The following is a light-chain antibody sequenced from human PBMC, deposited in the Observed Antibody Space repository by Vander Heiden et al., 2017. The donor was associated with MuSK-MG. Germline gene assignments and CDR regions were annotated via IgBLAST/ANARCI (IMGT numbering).Light chain of an antibody. Sequence: QSALTQPASVSGSPGHSITISCTGTSRDIGTYNVVSWYQQHPGKAPKLLIYEASERPSGVSNRFSGSKSGNTASLTISGLQADDEADYYCCSYAGSSTWVFGGGTKLTVL. V-gene: IGLV2-23*01. J-gene: IGLJ3*02. CDR3: CSYAGSSTWV. CDR1: SRDIGTYNV. CDR2: EAS.